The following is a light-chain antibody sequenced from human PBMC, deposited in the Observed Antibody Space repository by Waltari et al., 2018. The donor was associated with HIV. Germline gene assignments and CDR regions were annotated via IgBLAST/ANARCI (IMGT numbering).Light chain of an antibody. J-gene: IGLJ1*01. CDR1: SSDIDAFKY. Sequence: QSTLTQPASVSGSPGQSVTISCTGISSDIDAFKYSSWYQQHPGKAPKLLFYDVINRTSGGSHRVSGSKSDSTASLTISGLQAEDGADYYCSAYTTTSTLYVFGSGTKVTV. V-gene: IGLV2-14*03. CDR3: SAYTTTSTLYV. CDR2: DVI.